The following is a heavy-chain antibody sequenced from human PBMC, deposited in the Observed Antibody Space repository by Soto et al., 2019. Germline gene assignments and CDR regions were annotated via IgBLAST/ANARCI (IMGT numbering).Heavy chain of an antibody. CDR2: IIPIFGTA. CDR3: ARDVDYYDSSGYYYGAFDI. D-gene: IGHD3-22*01. J-gene: IGHJ3*02. Sequence: QVQLVQSGAEVKKPGSSVKVSCKASGGTFSSYAISWVRQAPGQGLEWMGGIIPIFGTANYAQKFQGRVTITADESTSTAYMEPSSLRSEDTAVYYCARDVDYYDSSGYYYGAFDIWGQGTMVTVSS. V-gene: IGHV1-69*01. CDR1: GGTFSSYA.